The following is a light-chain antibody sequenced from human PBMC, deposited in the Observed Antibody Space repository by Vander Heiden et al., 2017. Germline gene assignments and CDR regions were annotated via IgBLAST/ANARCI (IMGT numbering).Light chain of an antibody. J-gene: IGLJ3*02. CDR1: SGHSRYA. CDR3: QTWGSGIRV. V-gene: IGLV4-69*01. Sequence: QLVLTLSPSASASLAASVRLTCTLSSGHSRYAIAWHQQQPEKGPRYLMKVNSDGSHTKGDGIPDRFSGSSSGTERYLTISSLQSEDEADYYCQTWGSGIRVFGGGTRLTVL. CDR2: VNSDGSH.